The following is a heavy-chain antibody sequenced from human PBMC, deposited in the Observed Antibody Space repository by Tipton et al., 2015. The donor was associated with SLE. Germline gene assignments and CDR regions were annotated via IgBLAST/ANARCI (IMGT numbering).Heavy chain of an antibody. J-gene: IGHJ4*02. V-gene: IGHV3-52*01. D-gene: IGHD1-7*01. CDR2: IKCDGSEK. Sequence: GSLRLSCAASGFTFSSSWMHWVCQAPEKGLEWVADIKCDGSEKYYVDSVKGRLTISRDNAKNSLYLQMNSLRVEDTAVYYCARGSFRRMNYIDSWGQGILVTVSS. CDR3: ARGSFRRMNYIDS. CDR1: GFTFSSSW.